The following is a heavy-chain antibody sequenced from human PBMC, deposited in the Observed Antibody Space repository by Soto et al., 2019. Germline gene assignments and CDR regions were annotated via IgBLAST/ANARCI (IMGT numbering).Heavy chain of an antibody. CDR2: ISYDGSNK. J-gene: IGHJ6*02. D-gene: IGHD2-21*01. CDR3: AKTDSKHYYGMDV. CDR1: GFTFSSYG. Sequence: PGGSLRLSCAASGFTFSSYGMHWVRQAPGKGLEWVAVISYDGSNKDYADSVKGRFTIARDNSKKTLYLQMNSLRAEDTAVYYCAKTDSKHYYGMDVWGQGTTVTVS. V-gene: IGHV3-30*18.